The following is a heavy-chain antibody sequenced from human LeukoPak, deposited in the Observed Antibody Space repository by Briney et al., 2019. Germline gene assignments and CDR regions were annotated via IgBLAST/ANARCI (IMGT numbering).Heavy chain of an antibody. CDR2: ISYDGSNK. V-gene: IGHV3-30*18. CDR3: AKVDYLGESAAGYYFDY. D-gene: IGHD6-13*01. Sequence: PGRSLRLSCAASGFTFSSYGMHWVRQAPGKGLEWVAVISYDGSNKYYADSVKGRFTISRDNSKNTLYLQMNSLRAGDTAVYYCAKVDYLGESAAGYYFDYWGQGTLVTVSS. J-gene: IGHJ4*02. CDR1: GFTFSSYG.